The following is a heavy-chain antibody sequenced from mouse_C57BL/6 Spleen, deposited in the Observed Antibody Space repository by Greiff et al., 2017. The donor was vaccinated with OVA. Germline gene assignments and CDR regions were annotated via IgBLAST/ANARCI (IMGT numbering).Heavy chain of an antibody. V-gene: IGHV3-6*01. J-gene: IGHJ1*03. Sequence: EVKLQESGPGLVKPSQSLSLTCSVTGYSITSGYYWNWIRQFPGNKLEWMGYISYDGSNNYNPSLKNRISISRDTSTNQFFLKLNSVTTEDTAAYYCANYGNYRYFDVWGTGTTVTVSS. CDR1: GYSITSGYY. CDR3: ANYGNYRYFDV. CDR2: ISYDGSN. D-gene: IGHD2-1*01.